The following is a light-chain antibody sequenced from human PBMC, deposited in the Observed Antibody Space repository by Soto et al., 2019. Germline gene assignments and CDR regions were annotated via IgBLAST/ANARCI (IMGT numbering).Light chain of an antibody. Sequence: DIQLTQSPSTLSAAGWDSVTITCRASQNIRNLLAWYQQKPGKAPKPLIYDASTLETGVPSRFSGSGSGSELNFTISGLQPDDFATYYCQQVNGYPITFGQGTRLENK. CDR3: QQVNGYPIT. CDR1: QNIRNL. CDR2: DAS. J-gene: IGKJ5*01. V-gene: IGKV1-5*01.